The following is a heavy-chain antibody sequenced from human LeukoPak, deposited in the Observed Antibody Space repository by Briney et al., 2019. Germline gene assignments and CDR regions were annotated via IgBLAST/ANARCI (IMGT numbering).Heavy chain of an antibody. V-gene: IGHV1-18*01. J-gene: IGHJ4*02. CDR2: ITTYNGNT. CDR3: ARGPYYDSWSGAGY. Sequence: ASVKVSCKASGYTFRDFGISWVRQAPGQGLEWMGWITTYNGNTNYIQKLQGRVTMSTDTSTSTAYMELRSLRSDDTAVYYCARGPYYDSWSGAGYWGQGTLVTVSS. D-gene: IGHD3-3*01. CDR1: GYTFRDFG.